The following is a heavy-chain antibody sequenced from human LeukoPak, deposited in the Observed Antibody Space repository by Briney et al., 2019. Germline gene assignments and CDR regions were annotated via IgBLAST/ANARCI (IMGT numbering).Heavy chain of an antibody. D-gene: IGHD3-3*01. CDR3: ARSYYDFWSGYSGGGPTHYYMDV. CDR1: GGSISGYY. J-gene: IGHJ6*03. Sequence: PETLSLTCTVSGGSISGYYWNWSRQPPGKGVEWIGNLYYMRGAWYKSSLKSRVTTSVDTSRNQFSLKLSSVTAADTAVYYCARSYYDFWSGYSGGGPTHYYMDVWGKGTTVTVSS. V-gene: IGHV4-59*01. CDR2: LYYMRGA.